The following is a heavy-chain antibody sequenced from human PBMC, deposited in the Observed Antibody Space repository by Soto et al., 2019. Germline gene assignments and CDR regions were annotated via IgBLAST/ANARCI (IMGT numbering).Heavy chain of an antibody. V-gene: IGHV3-30*18. CDR1: GFTFSSNG. CDR3: AKDLSATVHHFDR. CDR2: ISFDGSDK. J-gene: IGHJ4*02. Sequence: QVQLVESGGGVVQPGRSLRLSCAASGFTFSSNGIHWVRQAPGKGLEWVAAISFDGSDKSYAGSVKGRFTISRDNSRNTLNLQMNSLRPEDTGVYYCAKDLSATVHHFDRWGQGTPVTVSS. D-gene: IGHD2-15*01.